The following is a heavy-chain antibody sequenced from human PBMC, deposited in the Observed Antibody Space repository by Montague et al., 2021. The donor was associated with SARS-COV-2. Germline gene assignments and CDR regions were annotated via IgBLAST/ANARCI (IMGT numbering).Heavy chain of an antibody. J-gene: IGHJ6*02. CDR1: GDSVSSNSAT. D-gene: IGHD1-1*01. CDR3: TSGREGNYNVMDV. CDR2: TYYRSKWYN. Sequence: CAISGDSVSSNSATWGWVRQSPSRDLEWLGRTYYRSKWYNDYAVSVRGRVTINPDTSKNQFSLQLNSVTPEDTAIYYCTSGREGNYNVMDVWGQGTTVTVSS. V-gene: IGHV6-1*01.